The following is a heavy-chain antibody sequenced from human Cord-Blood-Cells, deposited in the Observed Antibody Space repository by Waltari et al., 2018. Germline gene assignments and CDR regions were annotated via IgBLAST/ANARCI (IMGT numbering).Heavy chain of an antibody. Sequence: QLQLQESGPGLVKPSETLSLTCTVPGGSISSSSYYWGWIHQPPGKGLEWIGSIYYSGSTYYNPSLKSRVTISVDTSKNQFSLKLSSVTAADTAVYYCARHPYYYGSGSYYYWGQGTLVTVSS. CDR2: IYYSGST. CDR3: ARHPYYYGSGSYYY. V-gene: IGHV4-39*01. D-gene: IGHD3-10*01. J-gene: IGHJ4*02. CDR1: GGSISSSSYY.